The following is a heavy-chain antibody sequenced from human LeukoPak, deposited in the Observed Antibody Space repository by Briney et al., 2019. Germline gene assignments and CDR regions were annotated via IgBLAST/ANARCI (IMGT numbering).Heavy chain of an antibody. CDR1: GYTFTGYY. D-gene: IGHD6-13*01. Sequence: ASVKVSCKTSGYTFTGYYMHWVRQAPGQGLEWMGWINPSSGVTNYAQKFQGRVTMTRDTSISTAYTELSRLTSDDTAVYYCAPTNSNWYYFDYWGQGTLVTVSS. J-gene: IGHJ4*02. V-gene: IGHV1-2*02. CDR2: INPSSGVT. CDR3: APTNSNWYYFDY.